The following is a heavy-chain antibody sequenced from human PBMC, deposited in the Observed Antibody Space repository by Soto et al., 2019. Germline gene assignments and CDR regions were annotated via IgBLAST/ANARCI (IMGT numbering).Heavy chain of an antibody. CDR1: GYSFSNYW. V-gene: IGHV5-51*01. CDR3: ARREFYDSTGYPFDY. Sequence: GDSLKISCKGSGYSFSNYWIGWVRQMPGKGLEWMGIIYPGDSDARYSPSFQGQVTFSADKSISTAYLQWSSLKASDTAIYYCARREFYDSTGYPFDYWGQGTLVTVSS. J-gene: IGHJ4*02. D-gene: IGHD3-22*01. CDR2: IYPGDSDA.